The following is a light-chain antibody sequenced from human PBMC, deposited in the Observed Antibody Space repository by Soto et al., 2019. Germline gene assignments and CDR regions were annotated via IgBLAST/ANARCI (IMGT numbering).Light chain of an antibody. CDR1: QSVSSSY. V-gene: IGKV3-20*01. CDR3: QQYGSSSLT. Sequence: EIVLTQSPGTLSLSPGERVTLSCRASQSVSSSYLAWYQQKPGQAPRLLIYGASSRATGIPDSFSGSGSGTDFTLTISRLEPEDFAAYYCQQYGSSSLTFGPGTKVDIK. J-gene: IGKJ3*01. CDR2: GAS.